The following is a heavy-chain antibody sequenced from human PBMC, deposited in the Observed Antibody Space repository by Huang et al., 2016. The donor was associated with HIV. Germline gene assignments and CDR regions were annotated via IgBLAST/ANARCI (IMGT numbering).Heavy chain of an antibody. V-gene: IGHV3-30-3*01. CDR1: RFTFSNYA. J-gene: IGHJ6*03. Sequence: QVQLVESGGGVVQPGRSLRLSCVASRFTFSNYAMHWVRQAPGKGLEWVAGISYEGSNKYSADSLKGRFTISRDNSKNTLYLQMNSLRAEDTAVYYCARDLWLRDLYYYYYMDVWGKGTTVTVSS. CDR2: ISYEGSNK. CDR3: ARDLWLRDLYYYYYMDV. D-gene: IGHD5-12*01.